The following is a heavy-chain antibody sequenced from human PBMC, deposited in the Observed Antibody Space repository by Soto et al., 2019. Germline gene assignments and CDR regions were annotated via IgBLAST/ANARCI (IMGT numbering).Heavy chain of an antibody. CDR1: GFTFSSYS. Sequence: HPGGSLRLSSSASGFTFSSYSINWVRQAPGKGLEWFSYITSDSSTISYADSVKGRFTVSRDNAKNSLYLQMNSLRDEDTAVYYCARVGRGVYGMDVWGQGTSVTVYS. CDR3: ARVGRGVYGMDV. J-gene: IGHJ6*02. V-gene: IGHV3-48*02. D-gene: IGHD2-8*01. CDR2: ITSDSSTI.